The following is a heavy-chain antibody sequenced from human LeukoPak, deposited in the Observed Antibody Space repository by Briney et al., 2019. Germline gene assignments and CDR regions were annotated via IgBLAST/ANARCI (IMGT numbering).Heavy chain of an antibody. D-gene: IGHD5-18*01. J-gene: IGHJ4*02. CDR3: ARVDDFGYSYGSAY. CDR1: GFTFSSYA. V-gene: IGHV3-21*01. Sequence: PGGSLRLSCAASGFTFSSYAMDWVRQAPGKGLEWVSSISSSSTYIYYADSMKGRFTISRDNAGNSLFLQMNSLRAEDTAVYCCARVDDFGYSYGSAYWGQGTLVTVSS. CDR2: ISSSSTYI.